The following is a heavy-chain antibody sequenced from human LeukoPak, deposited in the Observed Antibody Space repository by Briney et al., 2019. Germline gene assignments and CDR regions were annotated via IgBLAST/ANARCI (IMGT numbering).Heavy chain of an antibody. CDR2: ISGSGGST. D-gene: IGHD3-10*01. Sequence: GGSLRLSCAASGFTFSSYAMSWVRQAPGKGLEWVSAISGSGGSTYYADSVKGRFTISRDNSKNTLYLQMNSLRAEDTAVYYCAKEQITMVRGVKTNWFDPWGQGTLVTVSS. CDR1: GFTFSSYA. CDR3: AKEQITMVRGVKTNWFDP. V-gene: IGHV3-23*01. J-gene: IGHJ5*02.